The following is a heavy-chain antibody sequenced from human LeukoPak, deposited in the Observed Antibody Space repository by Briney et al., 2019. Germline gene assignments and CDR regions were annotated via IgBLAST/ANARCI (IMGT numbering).Heavy chain of an antibody. CDR1: GFTFSSYG. J-gene: IGHJ5*02. V-gene: IGHV3-30*18. CDR3: AKDLSVAGTENWFDP. D-gene: IGHD6-19*01. Sequence: GGSLRLSCAASGFTFSSYGMHWVRQAPGKGLEWVAVISYDGSNKYYADSVKGRFTISRDNSKNTLYLQMNSLRAEDTAVYYCAKDLSVAGTENWFDPWGQGTLVTVSS. CDR2: ISYDGSNK.